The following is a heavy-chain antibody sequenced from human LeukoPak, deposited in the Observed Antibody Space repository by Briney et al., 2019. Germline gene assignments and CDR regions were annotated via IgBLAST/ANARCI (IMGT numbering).Heavy chain of an antibody. CDR1: GFTFGDYA. J-gene: IGHJ4*02. CDR3: TRDGGYCSGGSCYSHYFDY. CDR2: IRSKAYGGTT. Sequence: GGSLRLSCTASGFTFGDYAMSWLRQAPGKGLEWVGFIRSKAYGGTTESAASVKGRFTISRDDSKSIAYMQMNSLKTEDTAVYYCTRDGGYCSGGSCYSHYFDYWGQGTLVTVSS. V-gene: IGHV3-49*03. D-gene: IGHD2-15*01.